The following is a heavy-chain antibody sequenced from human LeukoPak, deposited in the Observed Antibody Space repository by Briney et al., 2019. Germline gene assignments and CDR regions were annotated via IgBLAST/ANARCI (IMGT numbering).Heavy chain of an antibody. V-gene: IGHV6-1*01. J-gene: IGHJ3*02. CDR3: AIAAAASGGDAFDI. D-gene: IGHD6-13*01. CDR2: TYYRSKWYN. CDR1: GDSVSSNSAA. Sequence: PSQTLSLTCAISGDSVSSNSAAWNWIRQSPSRGLEWLGRTYYRSKWYNDYAVTVKSRITINPDTSKNQFSLQLNSVTPEDTAVYYCAIAAAASGGDAFDIWGQGTMVTVSS.